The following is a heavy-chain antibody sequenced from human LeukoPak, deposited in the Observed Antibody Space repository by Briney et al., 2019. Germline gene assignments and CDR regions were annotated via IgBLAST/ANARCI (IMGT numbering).Heavy chain of an antibody. D-gene: IGHD2-15*01. CDR1: GYSISSGYY. J-gene: IGHJ6*03. CDR3: ARAPATNYYYYMDV. CDR2: IHHSGST. Sequence: KSSETLSLTCTVSGYSISSGYYWGWIRQPPGKGLEWIGSIHHSGSTNYNPSLKSRVTISVDTSNKQFSLKLSSVTAADTAVYYCARAPATNYYYYMDVWGKGTTVTVSS. V-gene: IGHV4-38-2*02.